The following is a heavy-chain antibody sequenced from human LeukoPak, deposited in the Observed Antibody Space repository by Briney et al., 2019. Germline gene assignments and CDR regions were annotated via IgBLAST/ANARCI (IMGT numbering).Heavy chain of an antibody. V-gene: IGHV3-21*01. CDR3: ARCGGSGRKYYYYMDV. CDR1: GFTFSSYS. Sequence: GGSLRLSCAASGFTFSSYSMNWVRRAPGKGLEWVSSISSSSSYIYYADSVKGRFTISRDNAKNSLYLQMNSLRAEDTAVYYCARCGGSGRKYYYYMDVWGKGTTVTVSS. CDR2: ISSSSSYI. D-gene: IGHD3-10*01. J-gene: IGHJ6*03.